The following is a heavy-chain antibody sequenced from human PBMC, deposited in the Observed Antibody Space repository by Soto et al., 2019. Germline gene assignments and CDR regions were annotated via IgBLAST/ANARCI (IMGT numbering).Heavy chain of an antibody. D-gene: IGHD3-10*01. Sequence: SETLSLTCTVSGGSISSGDYYWSWIRQPPGKGLEWIGYIYYSGSTYYNPSLKSRVTISVDTSKNQFPLKLSSVTAADTAVYYCARVGFMVRGVRYFDYWGQGTLVTVSS. CDR3: ARVGFMVRGVRYFDY. V-gene: IGHV4-30-4*01. J-gene: IGHJ4*02. CDR1: GGSISSGDYY. CDR2: IYYSGST.